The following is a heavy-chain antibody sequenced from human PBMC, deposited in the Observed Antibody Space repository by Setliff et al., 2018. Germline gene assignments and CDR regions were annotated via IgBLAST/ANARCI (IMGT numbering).Heavy chain of an antibody. CDR3: AREGVDTRSSTDYRYYMDV. V-gene: IGHV1-69*05. CDR2: TIPNFGTT. Sequence: GASVTVSCKASGGTFSSYGISWVRQAPGQGLEWLGGTIPNFGTTNYAQEFQGRVTIITDESTSTAYMELSSLRFEDTAAYYCAREGVDTRSSTDYRYYMDVWGKGTTVTVSS. J-gene: IGHJ6*03. D-gene: IGHD5-18*01. CDR1: GGTFSSYG.